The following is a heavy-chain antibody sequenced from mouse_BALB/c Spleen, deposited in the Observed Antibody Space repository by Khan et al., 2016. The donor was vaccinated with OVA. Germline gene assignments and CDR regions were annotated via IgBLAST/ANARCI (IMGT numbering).Heavy chain of an antibody. J-gene: IGHJ1*01. Sequence: EVQLQESGPGLVKHSQSLSLTCTVTGYSITSDYAWNWIRQFPGNKLEWMGYINYSGSTGYNPSLKSRISITRDTSKNQFFLQLNSVTTEDTATYYCARDRAPWYFDVWGAGTTVTVSS. CDR2: INYSGST. D-gene: IGHD3-1*01. CDR1: GYSITSDYA. V-gene: IGHV3-2*02. CDR3: ARDRAPWYFDV.